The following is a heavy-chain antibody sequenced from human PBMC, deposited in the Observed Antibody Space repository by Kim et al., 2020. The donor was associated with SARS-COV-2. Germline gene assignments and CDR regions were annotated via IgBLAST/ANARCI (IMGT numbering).Heavy chain of an antibody. CDR2: IYPGDSDT. V-gene: IGHV5-51*01. Sequence: GESLKISCKGSGYSFTSYWIGWVRQMPGKGLEWMGIIYPGDSDTRYSPSFQDQVTISADKSISTAYLQWSSLKASDTAMYYCARHDALDILTGYYTGIDYWGQGTLVTVSS. CDR1: GYSFTSYW. D-gene: IGHD3-9*01. J-gene: IGHJ4*02. CDR3: ARHDALDILTGYYTGIDY.